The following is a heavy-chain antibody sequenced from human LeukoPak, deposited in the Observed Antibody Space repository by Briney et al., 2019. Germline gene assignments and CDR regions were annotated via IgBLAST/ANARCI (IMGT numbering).Heavy chain of an antibody. V-gene: IGHV4-59*01. J-gene: IGHJ5*02. Sequence: SETLSLTCTVSGGSISSYYWSWIRQPPGKGLEWIGYIYYSGSTNYNPSLKSRVTISVDTSKNQFSLKLSSVTAADTAVYYCARGGYNFGDNWFDPWGQGTLVTVSS. CDR1: GGSISSYY. CDR2: IYYSGST. CDR3: ARGGYNFGDNWFDP. D-gene: IGHD5-24*01.